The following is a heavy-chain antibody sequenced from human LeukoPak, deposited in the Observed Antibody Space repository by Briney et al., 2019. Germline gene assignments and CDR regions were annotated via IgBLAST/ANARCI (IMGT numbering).Heavy chain of an antibody. D-gene: IGHD1-26*01. J-gene: IGHJ4*02. Sequence: TSETLSLTRTVSGRSISSSSYYWGWIRQPPGKGLEWIGSIYYSGSTYYNPSLKSRVTISVDTSKNQFSLKLSSVTAADTAVYYCARLSKMGATRPIDYWGQGTLVTVSS. CDR2: IYYSGST. CDR3: ARLSKMGATRPIDY. CDR1: GRSISSSSYY. V-gene: IGHV4-39*01.